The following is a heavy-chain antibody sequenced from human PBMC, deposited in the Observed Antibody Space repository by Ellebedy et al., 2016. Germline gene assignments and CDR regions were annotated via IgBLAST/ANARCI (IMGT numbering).Heavy chain of an antibody. Sequence: GESLKISCAASGFTLSTYWMHWVRQGPGKGLVWVSRINPDGSSTNYADSVKGRFTISRANAKNTLYLQMNSLRAEDTAEYYCARAKAGTGSSDYWGRGTLVTVSS. D-gene: IGHD3-10*01. CDR1: GFTLSTYW. J-gene: IGHJ4*02. V-gene: IGHV3-74*01. CDR3: ARAKAGTGSSDY. CDR2: INPDGSST.